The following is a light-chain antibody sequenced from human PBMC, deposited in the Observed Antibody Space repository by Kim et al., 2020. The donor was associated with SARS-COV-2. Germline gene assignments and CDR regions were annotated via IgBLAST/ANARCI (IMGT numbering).Light chain of an antibody. J-gene: IGLJ3*02. CDR2: LNSDGSH. CDR3: QTWGTGIWV. CDR1: SGNSSYA. V-gene: IGLV4-69*01. Sequence: ASVKRTCTLSSGNSSYAIAGHQQQPEKGPRYLMKLNSDGSHSKGDGIPDRFSGSSSGAERYLTISSLQSEDEADYYCQTWGTGIWVFGGGTQLTVL.